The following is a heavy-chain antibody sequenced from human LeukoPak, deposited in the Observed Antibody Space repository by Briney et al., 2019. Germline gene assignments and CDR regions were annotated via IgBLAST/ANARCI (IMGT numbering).Heavy chain of an antibody. D-gene: IGHD2-15*01. CDR1: GGSISSDC. CDR3: ARDRGYCSGGSCYRWFDP. V-gene: IGHV4-59*01. Sequence: SETLSVTCTVSGGSISSDCWSWIRQPPGKGLEWIGYIYYSGSTNYNPSLKSRVTISVDTSKNQFSLKLSSVTAADTAVYYCARDRGYCSGGSCYRWFDPWGQGTLVTVSS. J-gene: IGHJ5*02. CDR2: IYYSGST.